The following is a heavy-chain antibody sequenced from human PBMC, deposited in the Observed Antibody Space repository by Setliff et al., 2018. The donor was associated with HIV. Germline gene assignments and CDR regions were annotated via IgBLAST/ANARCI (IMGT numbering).Heavy chain of an antibody. Sequence: GGSLRLSCAVSGFNFRSFWMHWIRQVPGKGLVWVSRIDNDGSITDYADSVKGRFTISRDNAKNSLYLQMSSLRAEDTAVYYCARPNYYDSSGSFDYWGQGTLVTVSS. CDR1: GFNFRSFW. V-gene: IGHV3-74*01. D-gene: IGHD3-22*01. CDR2: IDNDGSIT. CDR3: ARPNYYDSSGSFDY. J-gene: IGHJ4*02.